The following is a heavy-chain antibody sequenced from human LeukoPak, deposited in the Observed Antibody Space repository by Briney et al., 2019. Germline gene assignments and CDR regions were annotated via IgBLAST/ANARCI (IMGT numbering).Heavy chain of an antibody. D-gene: IGHD3-22*01. Sequence: GGSLRLSCAVSGFSFTNFWMSWVRQAPGRGLEWVANIHPEGNEKYHVESVKGRFTISRDNSKNTLYLQMNSLRAEDTAVYYCAKEMDSSGYFDYWGQGTLVTVSS. CDR3: AKEMDSSGYFDY. V-gene: IGHV3-7*03. CDR2: IHPEGNEK. CDR1: GFSFTNFW. J-gene: IGHJ4*02.